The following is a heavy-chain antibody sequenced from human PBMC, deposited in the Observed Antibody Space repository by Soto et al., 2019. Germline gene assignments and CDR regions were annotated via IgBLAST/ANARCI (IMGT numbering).Heavy chain of an antibody. CDR2: IYYSGST. CDR1: GVSISDTSYY. J-gene: IGHJ4*02. D-gene: IGHD6-19*01. CDR3: ARRVSGAVAANFDY. Sequence: SETLSLTCTVSGVSISDTSYYWGWIRQPPGKGLEWIGRIYYSGSTYYSPSLKSRVTISVDTSKNQFSLKLSSVTAADTAVYYCARRVSGAVAANFDYWGQGTLVTVSS. V-gene: IGHV4-39*01.